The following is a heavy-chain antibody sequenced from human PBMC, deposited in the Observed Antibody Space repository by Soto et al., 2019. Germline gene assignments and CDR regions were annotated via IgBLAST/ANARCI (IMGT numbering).Heavy chain of an antibody. D-gene: IGHD6-19*01. CDR1: GASVCSAAYY. Sequence: PSETLSLTCTVSGASVCSAAYYWSWIRQPPGKGLEWIGYIHYSGTTNSNPSLKSRVAISLDTSKDQFSLNLSSVTAADTAQYYCARVWAYFGSDWYLDYWGQGTLVTVSS. J-gene: IGHJ4*01. V-gene: IGHV4-61*08. CDR2: IHYSGTT. CDR3: ARVWAYFGSDWYLDY.